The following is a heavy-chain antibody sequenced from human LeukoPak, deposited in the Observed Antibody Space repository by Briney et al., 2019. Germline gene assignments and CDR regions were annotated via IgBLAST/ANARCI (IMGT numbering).Heavy chain of an antibody. J-gene: IGHJ4*02. CDR3: AKDLSSIAVAGFHY. V-gene: IGHV3-23*01. D-gene: IGHD6-19*01. Sequence: GGSLRLSCVASGFTFSSYAMNWVRQAPGKGLEWVSAISGSGGSTYYADSVRGRFTISTDNSKNTLHLQMNSLRAEDTAVYYCAKDLSSIAVAGFHYWGQGTLVTVSS. CDR1: GFTFSSYA. CDR2: ISGSGGST.